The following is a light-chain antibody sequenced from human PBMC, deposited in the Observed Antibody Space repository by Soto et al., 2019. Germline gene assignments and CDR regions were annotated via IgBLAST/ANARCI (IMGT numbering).Light chain of an antibody. CDR3: QQYFRWPPWT. V-gene: IGKV3-15*01. CDR1: QSVSTD. CDR2: GAS. J-gene: IGKJ1*01. Sequence: EVLVTQSPATLSVSPGEGVTLSCRASQSVSTDLAWYQQKPGQAPRLLIYGASIRAIGVPDRFSGSWSGTDFTFTISSLQSEDSAIYYCQQYFRWPPWTFGQGTKVEV.